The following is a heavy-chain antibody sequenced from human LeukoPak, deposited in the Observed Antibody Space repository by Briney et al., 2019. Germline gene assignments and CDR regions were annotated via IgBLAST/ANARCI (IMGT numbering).Heavy chain of an antibody. CDR1: GDTLSSYA. CDR2: IIPSLDIT. V-gene: IGHV1-69*04. J-gene: IGHJ6*02. D-gene: IGHD4-17*01. Sequence: SVKVSCKASGDTLSSYAVSWVRQAPGQGLEWRGRIIPSLDITNYAQKFQGRVTITADKSTSTVYMEVNSLRAEDTAVYYCAKGRPEVYGDPTYYYYGMDVWGQGTTVTVSS. CDR3: AKGRPEVYGDPTYYYYGMDV.